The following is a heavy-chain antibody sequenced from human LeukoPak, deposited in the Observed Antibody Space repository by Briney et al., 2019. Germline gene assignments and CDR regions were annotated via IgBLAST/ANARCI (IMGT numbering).Heavy chain of an antibody. CDR1: GYTFTSYG. V-gene: IGHV1-18*04. CDR2: ISAYNGNT. J-gene: IGHJ5*02. Sequence: ASVKVFCKASGYTFTSYGISWVRQAPGQGLEWMGWISAYNGNTNYAQKLQGRVTMTTDTSTSTAYMELRSLRSDDTAVYYCARWMGYCSSTSCPGWFDPWGQGTLVTVSS. CDR3: ARWMGYCSSTSCPGWFDP. D-gene: IGHD2-2*01.